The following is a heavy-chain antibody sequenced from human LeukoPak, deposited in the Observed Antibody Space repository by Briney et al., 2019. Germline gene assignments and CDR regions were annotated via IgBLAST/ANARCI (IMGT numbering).Heavy chain of an antibody. CDR3: ARGESHYYGSGSYAY. D-gene: IGHD3-10*01. CDR2: ISGSGDTT. Sequence: GGSLRLSCAASGFTFSNYAMRWVRQAPGKGLEWVSGISGSGDTTYYADSVKGRFTISRDNAKNSLYLQMNSLRAEDTAVYYCARGESHYYGSGSYAYWGQGTLVTVSS. J-gene: IGHJ4*02. CDR1: GFTFSNYA. V-gene: IGHV3-23*01.